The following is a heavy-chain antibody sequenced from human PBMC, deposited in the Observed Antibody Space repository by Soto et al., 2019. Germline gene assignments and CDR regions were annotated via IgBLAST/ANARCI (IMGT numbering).Heavy chain of an antibody. D-gene: IGHD4-17*01. CDR1: GYTITNYG. V-gene: IGHV1-18*04. CDR3: ARSVGLRHAMDV. J-gene: IGHJ6*02. CDR2: ISVYTGYT. Sequence: ASVKVSCKASGYTITNYGFTWVRQAPGQGLEWMGWISVYTGYTYYAQKLQGRVTMTTDTSTSMAYMELRSLRSDDTAVYYCARSVGLRHAMDVWGQGTTVTISS.